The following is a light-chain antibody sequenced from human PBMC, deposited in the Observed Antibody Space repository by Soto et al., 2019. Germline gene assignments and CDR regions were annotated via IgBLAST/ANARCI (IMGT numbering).Light chain of an antibody. CDR1: SSDVGGYNY. CDR2: EVS. V-gene: IGLV2-14*01. J-gene: IGLJ1*01. Sequence: QSALTQPASVSGSPRQSITISYTGTSSDVGGYNYVSWYQHHPGKAPKLMIYEVSNRPPGVSNRFSGSKSGNTASLTISGLQAEDEADYYCSSYTRSSTYVFGTGTKVTVL. CDR3: SSYTRSSTYV.